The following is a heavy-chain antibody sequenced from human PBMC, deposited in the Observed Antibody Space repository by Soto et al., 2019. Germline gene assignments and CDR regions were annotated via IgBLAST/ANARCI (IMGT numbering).Heavy chain of an antibody. CDR2: ITPIFGTA. CDR3: ARGWGYDSTDYYYAY. CDR1: GGSFNRHT. J-gene: IGHJ4*02. V-gene: IGHV1-69*01. D-gene: IGHD3-22*01. Sequence: QVQLVQSGAEVRKPGSSVRVSCKASGGSFNRHTISWVRQTPGQGLEWMGGITPIFGTANHAQKFQGRVTIIADESTRTVYMELSSLRSDDTAIYYCARGWGYDSTDYYYAYWGQGTLVIVSS.